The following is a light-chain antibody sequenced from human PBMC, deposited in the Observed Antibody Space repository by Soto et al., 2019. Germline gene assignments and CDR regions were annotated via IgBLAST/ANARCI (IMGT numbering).Light chain of an antibody. CDR3: QQYHSYWT. CDR1: QTISSW. V-gene: IGKV1-5*01. J-gene: IGKJ1*01. Sequence: DIQMTQSPSTLSGSAGDRATISCRSSQTISSWLAWYQQKPGKAPKLLIYAASSLQSGVPQRFSGSGSGTEFTLTISSLQTDDFSTYYCQQYHSYWTFGQGTKVDIK. CDR2: AAS.